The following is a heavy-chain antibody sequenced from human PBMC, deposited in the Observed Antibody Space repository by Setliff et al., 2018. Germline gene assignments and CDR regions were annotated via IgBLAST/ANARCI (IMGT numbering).Heavy chain of an antibody. CDR3: ARSRSNFWSGYLNWFDP. V-gene: IGHV5-51*01. Sequence: GESLTLSCKGSGYSFTSYWIGWVRQMPGKGLEWMGIIYPGDSDTRYSPSFQGQVTISADKSISTAYLQWSSLKASDTAMYYCARSRSNFWSGYLNWFDPWGQGTLVTVSS. CDR1: GYSFTSYW. J-gene: IGHJ5*02. D-gene: IGHD3-3*01. CDR2: IYPGDSDT.